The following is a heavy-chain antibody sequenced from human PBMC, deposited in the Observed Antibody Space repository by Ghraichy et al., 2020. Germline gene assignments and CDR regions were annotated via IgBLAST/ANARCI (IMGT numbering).Heavy chain of an antibody. V-gene: IGHV3-7*04. Sequence: GESLNISCAASGFTFSSYWMSWVRQAPGKGLEWVANIKQDGSEKYYVDSVKGRFTISRDNAKNSLYLQMNSLRAEDTAVYYCVGGTYCGGDCYFDYWGQGTLVTVSS. D-gene: IGHD2-21*01. CDR2: IKQDGSEK. CDR1: GFTFSSYW. J-gene: IGHJ4*02. CDR3: VGGTYCGGDCYFDY.